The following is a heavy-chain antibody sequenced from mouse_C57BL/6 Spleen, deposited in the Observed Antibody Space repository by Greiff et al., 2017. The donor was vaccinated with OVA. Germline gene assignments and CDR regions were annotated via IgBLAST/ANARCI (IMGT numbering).Heavy chain of an antibody. CDR1: GFTFSSYA. J-gene: IGHJ1*03. CDR2: ISDGGSYT. CDR3: ARDDYGSSYGYFDV. Sequence: EVKLVESGGGLVKPGGSLKLSCAASGFTFSSYAMSWVRQTPEKRLEWVATISDGGSYTYYPDNVKGRFTISRDNAKNNLYLQMSHLKSEDTAMYYGARDDYGSSYGYFDVWGTGTTVTVSS. D-gene: IGHD1-1*01. V-gene: IGHV5-4*01.